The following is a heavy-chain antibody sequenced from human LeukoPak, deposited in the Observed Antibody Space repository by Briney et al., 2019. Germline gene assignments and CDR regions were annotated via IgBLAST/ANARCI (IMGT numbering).Heavy chain of an antibody. V-gene: IGHV1-3*01. CDR3: ARVGYSGYETQNYYYYMDV. J-gene: IGHJ6*03. CDR2: INAGNGNT. Sequence: ASVKVSCKASGYTFTSYAMHWVRQAPGQRLEWMGWINAGNGNTKYSQKFQGRVTITRDTSTSTAYMELRSLRSDDTAVYYCARVGYSGYETQNYYYYMDVWGKGTTVTVSS. CDR1: GYTFTSYA. D-gene: IGHD5-12*01.